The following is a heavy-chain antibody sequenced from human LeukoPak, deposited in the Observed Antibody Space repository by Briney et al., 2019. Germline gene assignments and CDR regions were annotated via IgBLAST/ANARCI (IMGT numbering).Heavy chain of an antibody. D-gene: IGHD5-18*01. Sequence: GGSLRLSCAASGFTFSSYSMNWVRQAPGKGLEWVSSISSSSSYIYYADSVKGRFTISRDNAKNSLYLQMNSLRAEDTAVYYCARARSSYGYGDAFDIWGQGTLVTVSS. CDR3: ARARSSYGYGDAFDI. CDR1: GFTFSSYS. V-gene: IGHV3-21*01. CDR2: ISSSSSYI. J-gene: IGHJ4*02.